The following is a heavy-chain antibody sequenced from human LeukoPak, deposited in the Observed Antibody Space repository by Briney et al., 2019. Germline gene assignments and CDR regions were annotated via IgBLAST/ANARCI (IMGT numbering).Heavy chain of an antibody. CDR1: GYTFTSYY. D-gene: IGHD3-22*01. CDR2: INPSGGST. J-gene: IGHJ3*02. Sequence: ASVTVSCTASGYTFTSYYMHWVRQAPGQGLEWMGVINPSGGSTSYAQKFQGRVTMTRDTSTSTVYMELSSLRSEDTAVYYCARVSSSSGYYGLDAFDIWGQGTMVTVSS. CDR3: ARVSSSSGYYGLDAFDI. V-gene: IGHV1-46*01.